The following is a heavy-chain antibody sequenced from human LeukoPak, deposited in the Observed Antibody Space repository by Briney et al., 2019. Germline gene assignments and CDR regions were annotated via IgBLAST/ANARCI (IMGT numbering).Heavy chain of an antibody. D-gene: IGHD3-3*01. CDR3: ARDGSGLGFDC. Sequence: PSETLSITGTVSGGPSSTYYWSCIQQLPRNRLEWIGRIHTSGSTNYNPSLKSRVTMSVDTSKNHFSLKLTSVTAADTAVYYCARDGSGLGFDCWGQGTLVTVSS. CDR1: GGPSSTYY. J-gene: IGHJ4*02. V-gene: IGHV4-4*07. CDR2: IHTSGST.